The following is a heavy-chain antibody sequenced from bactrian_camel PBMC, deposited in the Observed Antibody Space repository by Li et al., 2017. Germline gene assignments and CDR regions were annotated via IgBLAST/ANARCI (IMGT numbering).Heavy chain of an antibody. Sequence: HVQLVESGGGSVQAGGSLKLSCVASGFTFSTCGVSWYRQAPGKERELVSRISSDGVTTYTDSVKGRFTISKDNAKNMLYLQMNSLKSEDTALYYCTKAAFTFDVLGSFGYWGQGTQVTVS. V-gene: IGHV3S55*01. CDR1: GFTFSTCG. CDR2: ISSDGVT. J-gene: IGHJ6*01. CDR3: TKAAFTFDVLGSFGY. D-gene: IGHD1*01.